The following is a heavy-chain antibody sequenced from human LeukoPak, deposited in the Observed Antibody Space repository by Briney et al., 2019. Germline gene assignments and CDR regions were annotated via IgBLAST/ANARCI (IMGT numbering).Heavy chain of an antibody. CDR2: IYHSGST. J-gene: IGHJ6*03. CDR1: GYSISSGYY. D-gene: IGHD3-10*01. Sequence: SETLSLTCAVSGYSISSGYYWGWIRQPPGKGLEWIGSIYHSGSTYYNPSLKSRVTISVDTSKNQFSLKLSSVTAADTAVYYCAGGPVVRRGAPLYYYYYMDVWGKGTTVTVSS. CDR3: AGGPVVRRGAPLYYYYYMDV. V-gene: IGHV4-38-2*01.